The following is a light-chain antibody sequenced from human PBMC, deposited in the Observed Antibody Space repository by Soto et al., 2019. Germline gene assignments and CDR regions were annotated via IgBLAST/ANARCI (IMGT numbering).Light chain of an antibody. Sequence: DVVMTQSPLSLPVTLGQPASISCRSSQSLVHSDGNTYLSWFLQRPGQSPRRLIYNVSNRHSRVPDGFRGSGSGTDFTLTISRVEAEDVGVYYCMQGTLWPPYTFGQGTKLEIK. CDR2: NVS. CDR3: MQGTLWPPYT. J-gene: IGKJ2*01. V-gene: IGKV2-30*02. CDR1: QSLVHSDGNTY.